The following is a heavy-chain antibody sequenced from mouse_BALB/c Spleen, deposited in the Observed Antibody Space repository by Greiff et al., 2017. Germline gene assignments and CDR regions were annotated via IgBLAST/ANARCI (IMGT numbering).Heavy chain of an antibody. Sequence: QVQLKESGAELMKPGASVKISCKATGYTFSSYWIEWVKQRPGHGLEWIGEILPGSGSTNYNEKFKGKATFTADTSSNTAYMQLSSLTSEDSAVYYCARSHGYYGFAYWGQGTLVTVSA. CDR1: GYTFSSYW. J-gene: IGHJ3*01. D-gene: IGHD2-3*01. CDR2: ILPGSGST. V-gene: IGHV1-9*01. CDR3: ARSHGYYGFAY.